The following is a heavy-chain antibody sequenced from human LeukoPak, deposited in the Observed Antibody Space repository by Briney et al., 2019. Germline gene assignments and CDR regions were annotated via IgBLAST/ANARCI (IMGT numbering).Heavy chain of an antibody. Sequence: SETLSLTCTVSGGSSNNYYWRWIRQPAGKGLEWVGRIYTRGSTNYNPSLKSRVSMSVDTSKNQFSLRLRSVTAADTAVYYCARESGYYYDTSGYTFDYWGQGVLVTVSS. D-gene: IGHD3-22*01. V-gene: IGHV4-4*07. CDR1: GGSSNNYY. CDR2: IYTRGST. CDR3: ARESGYYYDTSGYTFDY. J-gene: IGHJ4*02.